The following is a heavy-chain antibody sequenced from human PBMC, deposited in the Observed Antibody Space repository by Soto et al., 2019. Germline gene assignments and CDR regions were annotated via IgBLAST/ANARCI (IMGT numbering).Heavy chain of an antibody. CDR3: ARVFRDSDYGDVVFDY. D-gene: IGHD4-17*01. J-gene: IGHJ4*02. V-gene: IGHV1-2*02. CDR1: GYTFTGYY. CDR2: INPNSGGT. Sequence: ASVKVSCKASGYTFTGYYMHWVRQAPGQGLEWMGWINPNSGGTNYAQKFQGRVTMTRDTSISTAYMELSRLRSDDTAVYYCARVFRDSDYGDVVFDYWGQGTLVTVSS.